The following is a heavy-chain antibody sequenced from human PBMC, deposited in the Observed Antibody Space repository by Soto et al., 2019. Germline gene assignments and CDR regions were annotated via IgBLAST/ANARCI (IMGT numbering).Heavy chain of an antibody. CDR1: GGSISSGGYY. D-gene: IGHD3-22*01. V-gene: IGHV4-31*03. CDR3: AGTRYYYDSSGYYYNRRYFDY. J-gene: IGHJ4*02. Sequence: PSETLSLNCTVSGGSISSGGYYWSWIRQHPGKGLEWIGCIYYSGSTYYNPSLKSRVTISVDTSKNQFSLKLSSVTAADTAVYYCAGTRYYYDSSGYYYNRRYFDYWGQGTLVTVSS. CDR2: IYYSGST.